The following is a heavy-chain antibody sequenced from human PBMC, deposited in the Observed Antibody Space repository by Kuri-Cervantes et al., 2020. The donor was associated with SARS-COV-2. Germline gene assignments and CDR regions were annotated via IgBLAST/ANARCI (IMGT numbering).Heavy chain of an antibody. CDR3: AKDTDYTHDH. CDR2: ISSSSSTI. D-gene: IGHD4-11*01. J-gene: IGHJ4*02. V-gene: IGHV3-48*01. Sequence: GGSLRLSCAASGFTFSSYSMNWVRQAPGKGLEWVSYISSSSSTIYYADSVKGRFTISRDNAKNSLYLQMNSLRAEDTAVYYCAKDTDYTHDHWGQGTLVTVSS. CDR1: GFTFSSYS.